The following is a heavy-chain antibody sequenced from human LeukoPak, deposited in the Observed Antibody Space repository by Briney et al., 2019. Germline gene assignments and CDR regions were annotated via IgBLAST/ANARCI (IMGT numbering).Heavy chain of an antibody. CDR3: ARDRSSSWSNYFDY. Sequence: GGSLRLSCAASGFTVSSNYMSWVRQAPGKGLEWVSVIYSGGSTYYADSVKGRFTISRDNSKNTLYLQMNSLRAEDTAVYHCARDRSSSWSNYFDYWGQGTLVTVSS. V-gene: IGHV3-66*01. CDR1: GFTVSSNY. J-gene: IGHJ4*02. D-gene: IGHD6-13*01. CDR2: IYSGGST.